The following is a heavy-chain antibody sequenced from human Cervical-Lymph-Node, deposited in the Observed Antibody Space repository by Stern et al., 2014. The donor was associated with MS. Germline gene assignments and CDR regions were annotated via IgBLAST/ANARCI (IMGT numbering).Heavy chain of an antibody. CDR1: GFTFSGYG. Sequence: VQLVESGGGAVQPGRSLRLSCATSGFTFSGYGMYWVRQAPGKGLEWVAISWSDGTKEDYADYVKGGFTISRDNAKNTLYLQMTSLRAEDTAVYYCARDDRTSWYGGMPHWGQGTLVTVSS. D-gene: IGHD6-13*01. CDR2: SWSDGTKE. CDR3: ARDDRTSWYGGMPH. J-gene: IGHJ4*02. V-gene: IGHV3-33*01.